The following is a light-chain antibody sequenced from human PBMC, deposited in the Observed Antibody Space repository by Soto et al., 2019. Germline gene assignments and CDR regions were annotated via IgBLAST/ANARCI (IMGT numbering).Light chain of an antibody. CDR2: AGS. Sequence: LTQFASVSGSPGQSITISCTGTSSDVGSYNLVSWYQHHPGKIAKLMIYAGSKRPSGVSHRFSGSKSGNTASLTISGLQAEDEADYYCCSYATDSTYVFGTGTKVT. CDR3: CSYATDSTYV. J-gene: IGLJ1*01. V-gene: IGLV2-23*01. CDR1: SSDVGSYNL.